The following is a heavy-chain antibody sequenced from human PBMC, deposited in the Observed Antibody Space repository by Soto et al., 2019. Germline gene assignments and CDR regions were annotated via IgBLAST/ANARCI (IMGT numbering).Heavy chain of an antibody. J-gene: IGHJ3*02. CDR2: IHAGNGYT. CDR1: GYTFDNYA. V-gene: IGHV1-3*01. Sequence: QVQLVQSGAQVKKPGASVKVSCQASGYTFDNYALHWVRQAPGRRLEWMGWIHAGNGYTKYSKSFQGRVTITRDTSASTVHMDLSSLISEDTAVYYCARVPYSGYDFKLAFDIWGQGTMVTVSS. D-gene: IGHD5-12*01. CDR3: ARVPYSGYDFKLAFDI.